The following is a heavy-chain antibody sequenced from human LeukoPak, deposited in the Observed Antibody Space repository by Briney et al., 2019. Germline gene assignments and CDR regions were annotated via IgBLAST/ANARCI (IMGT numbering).Heavy chain of an antibody. CDR2: ISSSSSTI. CDR1: GFTFSTYS. J-gene: IGHJ4*02. Sequence: GGSLRLSCAASGFTFSTYSMNWVRQAPGKGPEWVSYISSSSSTIYYADSVKGRFTISRDNAKNSLYLQMNSLRAEDTAVYYCARDSYGDYVDYWGQGTLVTVSS. V-gene: IGHV3-48*04. CDR3: ARDSYGDYVDY. D-gene: IGHD4-17*01.